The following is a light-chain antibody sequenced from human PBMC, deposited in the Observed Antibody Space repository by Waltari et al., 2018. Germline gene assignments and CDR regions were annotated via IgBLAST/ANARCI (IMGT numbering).Light chain of an antibody. J-gene: IGKJ2*01. V-gene: IGKV3-20*01. Sequence: EIVFTQSPGTLSLSPGERATLSCRANQRISNIYLAWYQQKSGQAPGLLIYGASYRATGIPDRFSGSGSGTDFTLTIDRVEPEDVAVYYCQHCGGSPPYTFGQGTKLKI. CDR1: QRISNIY. CDR3: QHCGGSPPYT. CDR2: GAS.